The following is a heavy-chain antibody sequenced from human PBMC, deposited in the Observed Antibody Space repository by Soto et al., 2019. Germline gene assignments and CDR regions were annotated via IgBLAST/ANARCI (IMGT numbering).Heavy chain of an antibody. CDR1: GGTFSSYT. J-gene: IGHJ4*02. Sequence: QVQLVQSGAEVKKPGSSVKVSCKASGGTFSSYTISWVRQAPGQGLEWMGEIIPMFGTTNYARNFQDRVTITADESTATAYLELTSLRSEVTAIYYCAREGSYDGGGDSKVGYWGQGTQVSVSS. CDR3: AREGSYDGGGDSKVGY. V-gene: IGHV1-69*01. CDR2: IIPMFGTT. D-gene: IGHD2-21*01.